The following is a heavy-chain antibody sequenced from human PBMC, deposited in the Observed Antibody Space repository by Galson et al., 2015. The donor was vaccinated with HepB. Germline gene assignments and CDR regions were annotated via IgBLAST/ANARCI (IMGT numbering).Heavy chain of an antibody. CDR2: IRSKANSYAT. CDR1: GFTFSGSA. D-gene: IGHD6-13*01. Sequence: SLRLSCAASGFTFSGSAMHWVRQASGKGLEWVGRIRSKANSYATAYAASVKGRFTISRDDSKNTAYLQMNSLKTEDTAVYYCTRISSSYYYYYGMDVRGQGTTVTVSS. J-gene: IGHJ6*02. CDR3: TRISSSYYYYYGMDV. V-gene: IGHV3-73*01.